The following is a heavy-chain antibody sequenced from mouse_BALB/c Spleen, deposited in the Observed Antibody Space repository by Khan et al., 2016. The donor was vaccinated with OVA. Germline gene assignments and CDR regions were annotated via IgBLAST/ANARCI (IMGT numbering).Heavy chain of an antibody. D-gene: IGHD2-14*01. CDR1: GYTFTSYT. CDR2: INPSNDYT. CDR3: VRTGAYHRSDGWFAY. J-gene: IGHJ3*01. V-gene: IGHV1-4*01. Sequence: LEESGAELARPGASLKMSCKASGYTFTSYTIHWVRQRPGLTLEWIGHINPSNDYTNYNQKFKDKATLIVDKSSSTAYLQLSSLKTEDTAVYYCVRTGAYHRSDGWFAYWGQGTLVTVSA.